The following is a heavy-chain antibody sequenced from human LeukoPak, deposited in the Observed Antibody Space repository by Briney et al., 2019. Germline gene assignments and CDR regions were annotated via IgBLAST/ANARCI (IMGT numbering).Heavy chain of an antibody. CDR1: GFTFSGSA. V-gene: IGHV3-73*01. Sequence: GGSLRLSCAASGFTFSGSAMHWVRQASGKGLEWVGRIRSKANSYATAYAASVKGRFTISRDDSKNTAYLQMNSLKTEDTAVYYCTSLRKNQHCTNGVCSSYNWFDPWGQGTLVTVSS. D-gene: IGHD2-8*01. CDR2: IRSKANSYAT. CDR3: TSLRKNQHCTNGVCSSYNWFDP. J-gene: IGHJ5*02.